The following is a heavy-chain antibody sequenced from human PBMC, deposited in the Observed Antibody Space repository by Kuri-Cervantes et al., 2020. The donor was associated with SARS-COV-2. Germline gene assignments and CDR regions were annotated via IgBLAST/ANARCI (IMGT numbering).Heavy chain of an antibody. V-gene: IGHV1-69*13. CDR1: GGTSSSYA. J-gene: IGHJ6*03. Sequence: SVKVSCKASGGTSSSYAISWVRQAPGQGLEWMGGIIPIFGTANYAQKFQGRVTITADESTSTAYMELSSLRSEDTAVYYCARSFWGTSSRYYYYYMDVWGKGTTVTVSS. CDR2: IIPIFGTA. CDR3: ARSFWGTSSRYYYYYMDV. D-gene: IGHD2-2*01.